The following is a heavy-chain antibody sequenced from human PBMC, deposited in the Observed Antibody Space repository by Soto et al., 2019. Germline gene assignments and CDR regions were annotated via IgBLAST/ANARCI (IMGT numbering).Heavy chain of an antibody. CDR2: ISRDGNAI. J-gene: IGHJ5*02. Sequence: GGSLRLSCAASGFTFSDYYIGWIRQAPGKGLEWLAYISRDGNAIFYADSVNGRSTISRDNAKNPLFLQMDDLRAEDTGMFFCARGAEMSTLTKWFDPWGQGTLVTVSS. D-gene: IGHD1-1*01. CDR1: GFTFSDYY. V-gene: IGHV3-11*01. CDR3: ARGAEMSTLTKWFDP.